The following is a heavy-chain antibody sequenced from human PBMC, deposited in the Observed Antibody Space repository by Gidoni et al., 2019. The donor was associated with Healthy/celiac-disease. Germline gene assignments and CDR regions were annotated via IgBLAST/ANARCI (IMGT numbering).Heavy chain of an antibody. CDR3: ARVVAVAGYFDY. D-gene: IGHD6-19*01. V-gene: IGHV1-18*01. J-gene: IGHJ4*02. Sequence: QVQLAQSGAAAKKPGASVKASCKASGYTFTSYGISWVRQAPGQGLEWMGWISAYNGNTNYAQKLQGRVTMTTDTSTSTAYMELRSLRSDDTAVYYCARVVAVAGYFDYWGQGTLVTVSS. CDR1: GYTFTSYG. CDR2: ISAYNGNT.